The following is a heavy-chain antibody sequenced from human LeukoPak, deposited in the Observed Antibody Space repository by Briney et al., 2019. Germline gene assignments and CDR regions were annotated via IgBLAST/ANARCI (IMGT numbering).Heavy chain of an antibody. CDR1: GGSFSGYY. CDR3: ARGLPLGRPAYGMDV. J-gene: IGHJ6*04. D-gene: IGHD3-16*01. Sequence: SETLSLTCAVYGGSFSGYYWSWIRQPPGKGLEWIGEINHSGSTNYNPSLKSRVTISVDTSKNQFSLKLSSVTAADTAVYYCARGLPLGRPAYGMDVWGKGTTVTVSS. CDR2: INHSGST. V-gene: IGHV4-34*01.